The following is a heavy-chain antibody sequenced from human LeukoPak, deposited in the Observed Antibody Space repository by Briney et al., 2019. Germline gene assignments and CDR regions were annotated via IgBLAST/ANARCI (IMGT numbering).Heavy chain of an antibody. Sequence: PGGSLRLSCAASEFTFSPYKMNWVRQAPGGGLEWVSSITGSSSYIYYADSVKGRFTISRDNANNSLYLQMNSLRAEDTAVYYCARDLQYYDILTGSFDPWGQGTLVTVSS. J-gene: IGHJ5*02. CDR1: EFTFSPYK. CDR2: ITGSSSYI. D-gene: IGHD3-9*01. V-gene: IGHV3-21*04. CDR3: ARDLQYYDILTGSFDP.